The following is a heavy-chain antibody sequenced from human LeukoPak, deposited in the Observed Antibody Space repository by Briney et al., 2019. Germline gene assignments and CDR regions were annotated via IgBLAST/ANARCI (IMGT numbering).Heavy chain of an antibody. CDR1: GFTFRNYE. CDR3: ARDPGDDCWGGFDC. CDR2: ISDSGSTI. V-gene: IGHV3-48*03. Sequence: PGGSLRLSCAASGFTFRNYEMNWVRQAPGKGLEWVSYISDSGSTIYYVDSVKGRFTISRDNAKNSPYLQVNSLRAEDTAIYYCARDPGDDCWGGFDCWGQGTLVTVSS. J-gene: IGHJ4*02. D-gene: IGHD3-16*01.